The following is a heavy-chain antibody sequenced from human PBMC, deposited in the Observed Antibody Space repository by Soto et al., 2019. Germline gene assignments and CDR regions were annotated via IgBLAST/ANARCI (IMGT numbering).Heavy chain of an antibody. J-gene: IGHJ4*02. CDR3: ARGQYYYDSSGYSLPHFDY. V-gene: IGHV1-69*13. CDR1: GGTFSSYA. Sequence: SVKVSCKASGGTFSSYAISWVRQAPGQGLEWMGGIIPIFGTANYAQKFQGRVTITADESTSTAYMELSSLGSEDTAVYYCARGQYYYDSSGYSLPHFDYWGQGTLVTVSS. CDR2: IIPIFGTA. D-gene: IGHD3-22*01.